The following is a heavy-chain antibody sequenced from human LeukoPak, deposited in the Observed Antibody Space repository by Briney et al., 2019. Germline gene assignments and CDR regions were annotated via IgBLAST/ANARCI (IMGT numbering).Heavy chain of an antibody. D-gene: IGHD3-10*02. CDR2: ISSSGSTI. CDR1: GFTVSSNY. CDR3: ARRVRGAHFDY. Sequence: GGSLRLSCAASGFTVSSNYMSWIRQAPGKGLEWVSYISSSGSTIYYADSVKGRFTISRDNAKNSLYLQMNSLRAEDTAVYYCARRVRGAHFDYWGQGTLVTVSS. V-gene: IGHV3-11*01. J-gene: IGHJ4*02.